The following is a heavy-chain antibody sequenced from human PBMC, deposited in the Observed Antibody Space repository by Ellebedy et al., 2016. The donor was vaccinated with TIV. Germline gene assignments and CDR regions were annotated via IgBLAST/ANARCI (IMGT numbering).Heavy chain of an antibody. V-gene: IGHV4-39*01. J-gene: IGHJ4*02. D-gene: IGHD3-22*01. Sequence: MPSETLSLTCTVSGGSISSSNYYWGWIRQPPGKGLEWIGSIYYSGSTYYNPSLKSRVTISVDTSKNQFSLKLNSVTAADTAVYYCTSYYYDSNGYYWDYWGQGTLVTVSS. CDR2: IYYSGST. CDR3: TSYYYDSNGYYWDY. CDR1: GGSISSSNYY.